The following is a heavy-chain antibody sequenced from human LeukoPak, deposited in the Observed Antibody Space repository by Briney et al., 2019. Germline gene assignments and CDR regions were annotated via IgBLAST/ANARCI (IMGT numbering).Heavy chain of an antibody. Sequence: SETLSLTCTVSGGSISSYYWSWIRQPPGKGREWIGYIYYSGSTNYNPSLQSRVTISVDTSKNQFALKLSSVTAADTAVYYWARVQQWLVCHYYFDYWGQGTLVTVSS. V-gene: IGHV4-59*12. CDR2: IYYSGST. J-gene: IGHJ4*02. D-gene: IGHD6-19*01. CDR1: GGSISSYY. CDR3: ARVQQWLVCHYYFDY.